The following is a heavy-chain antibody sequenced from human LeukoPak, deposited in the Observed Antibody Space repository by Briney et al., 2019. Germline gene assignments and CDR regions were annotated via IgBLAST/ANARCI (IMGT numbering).Heavy chain of an antibody. Sequence: KPSETLSLTCTVSGGSISNYYWTWVRQPPGKGLEWIGYVYHSGSTNYNPSLESRVTISIDTSKNQFSLKVTSVTAADTAVYYCASQDRVGLFDYWGQGTLVTVSS. V-gene: IGHV4-59*08. D-gene: IGHD2-2*01. CDR3: ASQDRVGLFDY. J-gene: IGHJ4*02. CDR1: GGSISNYY. CDR2: VYHSGST.